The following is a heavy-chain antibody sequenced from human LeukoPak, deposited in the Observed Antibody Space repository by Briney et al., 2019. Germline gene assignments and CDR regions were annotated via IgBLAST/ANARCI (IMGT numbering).Heavy chain of an antibody. CDR1: GFTFSSYS. Sequence: NPGGSLRLSCAASGFTFSSYSMNWVRQAPGKGLEWVSSISSSSSYIYYADSVKGRFTISRDNAKNSLYLQMNSLRAEDTAVYYCAKGAEEGVVITAVYYYYMDVWGKGTTVTVSS. CDR3: AKGAEEGVVITAVYYYYMDV. J-gene: IGHJ6*03. CDR2: ISSSSSYI. D-gene: IGHD3-22*01. V-gene: IGHV3-21*04.